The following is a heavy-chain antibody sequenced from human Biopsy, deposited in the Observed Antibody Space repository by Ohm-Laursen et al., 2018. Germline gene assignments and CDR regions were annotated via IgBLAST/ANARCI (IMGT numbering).Heavy chain of an antibody. J-gene: IGHJ1*01. D-gene: IGHD3-9*01. CDR3: ATKLTGYFHH. CDR2: NIPILGTG. CDR1: GGTFSNYG. Sequence: SVKVSCKAPGGTFSNYGVNGVRQAPGQGLEWLGGNIPILGTGNYAQKFQDRVTVAADTSTSTATMELRSLRSDDTAVYYCATKLTGYFHHWGQGTLVIVSS. V-gene: IGHV1-69*06.